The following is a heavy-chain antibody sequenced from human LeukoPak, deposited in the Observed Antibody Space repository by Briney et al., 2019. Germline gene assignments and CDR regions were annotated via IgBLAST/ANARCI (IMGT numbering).Heavy chain of an antibody. D-gene: IGHD2/OR15-2a*01. CDR1: GYSISSGYY. CDR3: ARINFKILSY. J-gene: IGHJ4*02. Sequence: SETLSLTCTVSGYSISSGYYWGWIRQPPGKGLEWIGSICHSGSTYYNPSLKSRVTISVDTSKNQFSLKLSSVTAADTAVYYCARINFKILSYWGQGTLVTVSS. CDR2: ICHSGST. V-gene: IGHV4-38-2*02.